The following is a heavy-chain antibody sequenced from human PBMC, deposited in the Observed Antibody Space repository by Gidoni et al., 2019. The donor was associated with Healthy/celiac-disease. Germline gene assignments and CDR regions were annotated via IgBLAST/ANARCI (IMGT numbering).Heavy chain of an antibody. V-gene: IGHV4-34*01. CDR3: TIDSVDQYDMDV. Sequence: QVQLQQWGAGLLQPSETLFLTCAAYGGSFSGYSWSWIRQPPGKGLEWIGEINHSGSTNYNPSHKSRITISVDTSKNQYPQKLSSGTAANAAVYCGTIDSVDQYDMDVWGQGTTVTVSS. D-gene: IGHD2-15*01. CDR2: INHSGST. J-gene: IGHJ6*02. CDR1: GGSFSGYS.